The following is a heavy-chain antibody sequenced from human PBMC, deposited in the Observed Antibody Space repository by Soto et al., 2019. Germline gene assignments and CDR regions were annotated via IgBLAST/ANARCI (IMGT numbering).Heavy chain of an antibody. V-gene: IGHV3-66*01. D-gene: IGHD3-3*01. CDR1: GFTVTSSY. CDR3: ARDSRLRSVGDY. Sequence: EVLLVESGGGLVQPGGSLRLSCAASGFTVTSSYMSWVRQAPGKGLECVSLVYSNGATYYADSVKGRFTISRDTFRNTLDLQKNSLRAEDTAVYYCARDSRLRSVGDYWGQGTLVTVSS. J-gene: IGHJ4*02. CDR2: VYSNGAT.